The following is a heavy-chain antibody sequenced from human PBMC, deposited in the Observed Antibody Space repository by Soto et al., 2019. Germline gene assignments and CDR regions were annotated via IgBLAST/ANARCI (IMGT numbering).Heavy chain of an antibody. CDR3: ARVGLMTTVTTTDY. V-gene: IGHV4-31*03. CDR1: GDSISGGASF. CDR2: VYYSGSS. J-gene: IGHJ4*02. Sequence: SETLSLTCTVSGDSISGGASFWSWIRQLPGKGLEWIANVYYSGSSYYNPSLKSRLTISVDTTKNQFSLQLKSMTAADTAVYYCARVGLMTTVTTTDYWGQGTLVTVSS. D-gene: IGHD4-17*01.